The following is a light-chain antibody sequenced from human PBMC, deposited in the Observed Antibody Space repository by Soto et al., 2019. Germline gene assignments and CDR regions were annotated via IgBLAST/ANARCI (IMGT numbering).Light chain of an antibody. J-gene: IGLJ1*01. V-gene: IGLV1-40*03. Sequence: QSALIQPPSVSGSPGQSVTISCTGTSSNIGAGQDVHWYRQLPGAAPKFLISDSNNRASGVPDRFSVSKSGASASLAITGLRAEDEGDYFCQSYGTSLSGLYVFGTGTKLTVL. CDR1: SSNIGAGQD. CDR2: DSN. CDR3: QSYGTSLSGLYV.